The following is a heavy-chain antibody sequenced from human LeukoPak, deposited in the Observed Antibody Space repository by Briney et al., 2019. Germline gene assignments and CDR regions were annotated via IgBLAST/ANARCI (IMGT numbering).Heavy chain of an antibody. CDR1: GGTFSSYA. J-gene: IGHJ6*02. D-gene: IGHD5-18*01. CDR2: IIPIFGTA. V-gene: IGHV1-69*13. Sequence: SVKVSRKASGGTFSSYAISWVRQAPGQGLEWMGGIIPIFGTANYAQKFQGRVTITADESTSTAYMELSSLRSEDTAVYYCARGGGVDTAMVTFAAPLYYYGMDVWGQGTTVTVSS. CDR3: ARGGGVDTAMVTFAAPLYYYGMDV.